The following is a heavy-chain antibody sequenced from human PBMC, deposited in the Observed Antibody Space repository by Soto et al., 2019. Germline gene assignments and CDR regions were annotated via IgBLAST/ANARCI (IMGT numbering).Heavy chain of an antibody. CDR3: AKDLTLVGHNGGFDP. CDR1: GFTFSSYA. V-gene: IGHV3-23*01. Sequence: GGSLRLSCAASGFTFSSYAMSWVRQAPGKGLEWVSAISGSGGSTYYADSVKGRFTISRDNSKNTLYLQMNSLRAEDTAVYYCAKDLTLVGHNGGFDPWGQGTLVTVSS. J-gene: IGHJ5*02. CDR2: ISGSGGST. D-gene: IGHD1-26*01.